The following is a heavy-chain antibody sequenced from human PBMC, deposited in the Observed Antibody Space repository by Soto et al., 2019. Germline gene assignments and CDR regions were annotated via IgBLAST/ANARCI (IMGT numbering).Heavy chain of an antibody. CDR2: IIPILDIA. CDR3: ATDPGAYSSGWYDY. V-gene: IGHV1-69*08. CDR1: GGTFSSYT. J-gene: IGHJ4*02. D-gene: IGHD6-19*01. Sequence: QVQLVQSGAEVKKPGSSVKVSCKASGGTFSSYTISWVRQAPGQGLEWMGRIIPILDIANYAQKFQGRVTITAEKSTIAAYMELSSLTSEDTAVYYCATDPGAYSSGWYDYWGQGTLVTVSS.